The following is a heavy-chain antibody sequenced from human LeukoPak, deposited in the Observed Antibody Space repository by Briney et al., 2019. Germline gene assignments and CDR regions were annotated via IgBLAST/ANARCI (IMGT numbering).Heavy chain of an antibody. CDR2: IIPIFGTA. D-gene: IGHD2-2*01. CDR3: ARAGDYCSSTSCYDY. Sequence: GASVKVSCKASGGTFGSYAISWVRQAPGQGLEWMGGIIPIFGTANYAQKFQGRVTITADESTSTAYMELSSLRSEDTAVYYCARAGDYCSSTSCYDYWGQGTLVTVSS. CDR1: GGTFGSYA. V-gene: IGHV1-69*13. J-gene: IGHJ4*02.